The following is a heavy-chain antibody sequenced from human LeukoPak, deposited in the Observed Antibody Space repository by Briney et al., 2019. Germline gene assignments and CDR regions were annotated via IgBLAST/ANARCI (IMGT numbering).Heavy chain of an antibody. J-gene: IGHJ4*02. CDR1: GGSISSYY. D-gene: IGHD3-22*01. V-gene: IGHV4-4*07. CDR3: ARDGYYYDSSGYYRFDY. CDR2: IYTSGST. Sequence: SETLSLTCTVSGGSISSYYWSWIRQPAGKGLEWIGRIYTSGSTNYNPSLKSRVTMSVDTSKNQFSLKLSSVTAADTAVYYCARDGYYYDSSGYYRFDYWGQGTLVTVSS.